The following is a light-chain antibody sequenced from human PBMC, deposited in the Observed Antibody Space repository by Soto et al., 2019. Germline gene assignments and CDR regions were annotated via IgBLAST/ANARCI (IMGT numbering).Light chain of an antibody. J-gene: IGKJ4*01. Sequence: DIQMTQSPSSVSASVGDRVAITCRASQDIGNFLAWYQQKPGKAPKLLIYVASNLESGVPSRFSGSGSGTDFSLIISSLQPEDVETYYCQQADSLPRTFGGGTKVDIK. CDR3: QQADSLPRT. CDR2: VAS. CDR1: QDIGNF. V-gene: IGKV1-12*01.